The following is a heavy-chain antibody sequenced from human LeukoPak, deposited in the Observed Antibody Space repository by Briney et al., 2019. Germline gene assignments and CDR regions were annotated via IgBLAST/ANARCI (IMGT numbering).Heavy chain of an antibody. V-gene: IGHV3-73*01. CDR3: TRDSGTYNWLDP. Sequence: AGGSLKLSCAASGFTFSGSAIHWVRQSSGKGLEWVGHIDKKDNFYATTSAASVTGRFTISRDDSKNTAYQQMNSLKTEDTALYYCTRDSGTYNWLDPWGQGTLVTVSS. CDR1: GFTFSGSA. J-gene: IGHJ5*02. D-gene: IGHD1-26*01. CDR2: IDKKDNFYAT.